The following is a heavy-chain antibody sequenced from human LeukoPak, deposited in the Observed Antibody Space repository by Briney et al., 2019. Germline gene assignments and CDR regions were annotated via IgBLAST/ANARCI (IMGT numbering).Heavy chain of an antibody. V-gene: IGHV3-21*04. J-gene: IGHJ2*01. CDR1: GFTFRTYS. D-gene: IGHD6-19*01. CDR2: ISSSRDYI. Sequence: GGSLRLSCAASGFTFRTYSMNWVRQAPGKGLEWVSSISSSRDYIYYADTVKGRFTISRDNAKNSLYLQMNSLRAEDTAVYYCAKAPVAGRPWYFDLWGRGTLVTVSS. CDR3: AKAPVAGRPWYFDL.